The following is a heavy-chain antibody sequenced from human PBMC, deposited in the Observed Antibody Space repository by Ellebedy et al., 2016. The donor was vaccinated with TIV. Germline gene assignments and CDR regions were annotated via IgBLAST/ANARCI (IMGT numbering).Heavy chain of an antibody. J-gene: IGHJ4*02. V-gene: IGHV1-69*13. D-gene: IGHD5-12*01. CDR2: ISPYNGNT. CDR1: EGSLSRSA. CDR3: ARHSGYHIRGNYFDY. Sequence: ASVKVSCKGSEGSLSRSAISWVRQAPGQGLEWMGWISPYNGNTNYAQKFQGRVTITADESTSTAYMELSGLRSEDTAVYYCARHSGYHIRGNYFDYWGQGTLVTVSS.